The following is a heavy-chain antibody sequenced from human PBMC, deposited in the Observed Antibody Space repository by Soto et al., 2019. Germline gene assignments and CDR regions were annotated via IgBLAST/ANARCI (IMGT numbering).Heavy chain of an antibody. CDR2: ILGGSGKT. CDR3: VKGGPIGVSGDDY. D-gene: IGHD6-19*01. J-gene: IGHJ4*02. CDR1: GFTFSSYA. Sequence: EVQLLESGGGLVQPGGSLRLSCAASGFTFSSYAMTWVRQAPGKGLEWVALILGGSGKTYYADSVKGRFTISRDNSKNTLYLQTNSLRAADSALYYCVKGGPIGVSGDDYWGQGTLVTVSS. V-gene: IGHV3-23*01.